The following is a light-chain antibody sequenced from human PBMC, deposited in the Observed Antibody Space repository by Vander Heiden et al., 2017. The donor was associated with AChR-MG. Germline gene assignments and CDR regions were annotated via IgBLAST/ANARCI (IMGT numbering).Light chain of an antibody. J-gene: IGKJ2*01. V-gene: IGKV1-39*01. CDR1: QKISNY. Sequence: DIQMTQSPSSLAASIGDRVTITCRASQKISNYLNWYQQKLGEAPQLLIYDASSSQRGVPSRFSGSGSGTDFTLTIRPLHPEDFATYSCQQTYSVPYTFGQGTKLEIK. CDR2: DAS. CDR3: QQTYSVPYT.